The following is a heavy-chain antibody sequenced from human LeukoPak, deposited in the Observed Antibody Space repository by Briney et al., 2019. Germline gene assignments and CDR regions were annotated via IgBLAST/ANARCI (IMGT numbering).Heavy chain of an antibody. Sequence: GGTLRLSCAASGFTFSSYGMSWVRQAPGKGLEWVSAISGSGGSTYYADSVKGRFTISRDNSKNTLYLQMNSLRAEDTAVYYCAKIRYFDWLLSALGWFDPWGQGTLVTVSS. D-gene: IGHD3-9*01. J-gene: IGHJ5*02. CDR3: AKIRYFDWLLSALGWFDP. CDR1: GFTFSSYG. CDR2: ISGSGGST. V-gene: IGHV3-23*01.